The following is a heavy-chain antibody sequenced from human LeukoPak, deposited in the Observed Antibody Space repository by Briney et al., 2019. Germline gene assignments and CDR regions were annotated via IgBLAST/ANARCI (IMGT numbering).Heavy chain of an antibody. CDR3: ARLTDAFDI. CDR1: GFTFSSYS. D-gene: IGHD3-9*01. V-gene: IGHV3-21*01. J-gene: IGHJ3*02. CDR2: ISSSSSYL. Sequence: GGSLRLSCAASGFTFSSYSMNWVRQAPGKGLEWVSSISSSSSYLYYADSVKGRFTISRDNAKNSLYLQMNSLRAEDTAVYYCARLTDAFDIWGQGTMVTVSS.